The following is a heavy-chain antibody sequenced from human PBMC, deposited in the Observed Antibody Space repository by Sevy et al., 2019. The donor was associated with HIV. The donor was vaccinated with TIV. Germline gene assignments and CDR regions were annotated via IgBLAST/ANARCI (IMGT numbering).Heavy chain of an antibody. Sequence: GGSLRLSFAASGFTFSSYSMNGVRQAPGKGLEWVSYISSSSSTIYYADSVKGRFTISRDNAKNSLYLQMNSLRDEDTAVYYCARVHPDEHYFDYWGQGTLVTVSS. CDR2: ISSSSSTI. V-gene: IGHV3-48*02. CDR1: GFTFSSYS. J-gene: IGHJ4*02. CDR3: ARVHPDEHYFDY.